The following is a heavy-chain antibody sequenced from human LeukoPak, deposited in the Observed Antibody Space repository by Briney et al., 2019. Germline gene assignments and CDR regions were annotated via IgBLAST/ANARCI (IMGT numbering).Heavy chain of an antibody. CDR2: FSGSGGNT. V-gene: IGHV3-23*01. CDR3: AKGGPYGSGSYLLGDFDY. Sequence: GGSLRLSCAASGFTFSSYAMSWVRQAPGKGLEWVSTFSGSGGNTYYADSVKGRFTISRDNSKNTLYLQMNSLRAEDTAVYYCAKGGPYGSGSYLLGDFDYWGQGTLVTVSS. CDR1: GFTFSSYA. J-gene: IGHJ4*02. D-gene: IGHD3-10*01.